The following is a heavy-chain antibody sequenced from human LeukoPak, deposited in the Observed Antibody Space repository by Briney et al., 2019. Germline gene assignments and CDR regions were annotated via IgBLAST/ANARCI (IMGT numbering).Heavy chain of an antibody. Sequence: GGSLRLSCAASGLTFDDYGMSWVRQAPGKGLEWVSGINWNGGSTGYADSVKGRFTISRDNAKNSLYLQMNSLRAEDTALYHCASRGRYSSSSEGAFDIRGQGTMVTVSS. CDR3: ASRGRYSSSSEGAFDI. CDR1: GLTFDDYG. D-gene: IGHD6-6*01. CDR2: INWNGGST. J-gene: IGHJ3*02. V-gene: IGHV3-20*01.